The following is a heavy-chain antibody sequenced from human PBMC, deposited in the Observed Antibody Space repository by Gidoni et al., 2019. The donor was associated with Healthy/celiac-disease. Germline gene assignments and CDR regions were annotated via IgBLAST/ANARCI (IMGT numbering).Heavy chain of an antibody. Sequence: EVQLVESGGGLVQPGGSLRLYCAASGFTFSSYEMNWVRQAPGKGLEWVSYISSSGSTIYYADSVKGRFTISRDNAKNSLYLQMNSLRAEDTAVYYCAREVSGYDAFDYWGQGTLVTVSS. V-gene: IGHV3-48*03. J-gene: IGHJ4*02. CDR3: AREVSGYDAFDY. CDR1: GFTFSSYE. CDR2: ISSSGSTI. D-gene: IGHD5-12*01.